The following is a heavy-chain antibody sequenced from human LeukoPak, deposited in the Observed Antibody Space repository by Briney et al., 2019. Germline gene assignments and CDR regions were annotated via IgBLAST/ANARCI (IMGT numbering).Heavy chain of an antibody. J-gene: IGHJ3*02. Sequence: PGGSLRLSXAASGFTFSSYSMNWVRQAPGKGLEWVPYIRSSSSTIYYADSVKGRFTISRDNAKNSLYLQMNSLRAEDTAVYYCARDASTYGDYEDDAFDIWGQGTMVTVSS. CDR1: GFTFSSYS. CDR2: IRSSSSTI. D-gene: IGHD4-17*01. CDR3: ARDASTYGDYEDDAFDI. V-gene: IGHV3-48*01.